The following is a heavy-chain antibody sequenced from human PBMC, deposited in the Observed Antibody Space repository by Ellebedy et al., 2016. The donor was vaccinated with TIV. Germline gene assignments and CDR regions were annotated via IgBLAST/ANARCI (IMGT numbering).Heavy chain of an antibody. CDR1: GDSIVSSSYY. CDR2: LYYTGST. V-gene: IGHV4-39*07. D-gene: IGHD7-27*01. J-gene: IGHJ5*02. CDR3: ARDNWGSKGWFDP. Sequence: SETLSLTCTVSGDSIVSSSYYWGWIRQPPGKGLEWIGSLYYTGSTYYNPSLKSRVTISIDTSKNQFSLRLTSVTAADTAVYYCARDNWGSKGWFDPWGQGTLVTVSS.